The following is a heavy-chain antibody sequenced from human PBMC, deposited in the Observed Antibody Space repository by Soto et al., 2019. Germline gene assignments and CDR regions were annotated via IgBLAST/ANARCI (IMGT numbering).Heavy chain of an antibody. CDR3: ARGGPFGHPPGPLAPTTRSYYYYIDV. J-gene: IGHJ6*03. CDR2: INHSGST. CDR1: GGSFSGYY. Sequence: SETLSLTCAVYGGSFSGYYWSWIRQPPGKGLEWIGEINHSGSTNYNPSLKSRVTISVDTSKNQFSLKLSSVTAADTAVYYCARGGPFGHPPGPLAPTTRSYYYYIDVRAKRTTVTVSS. D-gene: IGHD3-3*01. V-gene: IGHV4-34*01.